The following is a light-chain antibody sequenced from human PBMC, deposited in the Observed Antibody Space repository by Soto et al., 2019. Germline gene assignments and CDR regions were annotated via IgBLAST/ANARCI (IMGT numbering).Light chain of an antibody. CDR1: SGHSSFI. Sequence: QPVLTQSSSASASLGSSVKLTCTLSSGHSSFIIAWHQQQPGKAPRFLMKLEGDGSYDKGSGVPDRFSGSSSGADRYITISNLQFEDEADYYCETWDDNTWVFGGGTKVTVL. CDR3: ETWDDNTWV. J-gene: IGLJ3*02. V-gene: IGLV4-60*02. CDR2: LEGDGSY.